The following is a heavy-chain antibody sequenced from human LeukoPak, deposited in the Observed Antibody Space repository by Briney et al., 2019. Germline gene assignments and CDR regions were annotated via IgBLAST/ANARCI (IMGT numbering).Heavy chain of an antibody. CDR3: AKDQRQLAYYFAY. CDR2: ISGSGGTT. Sequence: GGSLRLSCAASKFTFSSFSLTWFRQAPGKGLEWVSLISGSGGTTHYADSVRGRFTISRDNSKNTLYLQMNSLRVEDTAVYYCAKDQRQLAYYFAYWGQGALVTVSS. V-gene: IGHV3-23*01. J-gene: IGHJ4*02. D-gene: IGHD6-13*01. CDR1: KFTFSSFS.